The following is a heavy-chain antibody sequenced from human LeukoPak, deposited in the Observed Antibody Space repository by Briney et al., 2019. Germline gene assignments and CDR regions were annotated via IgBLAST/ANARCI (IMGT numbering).Heavy chain of an antibody. V-gene: IGHV4-59*01. Sequence: PSETLSLTCTVSGGSISSYYWSWIRQPPGKGLEWIGYIYYSGSTNYNPSLKSRVTISVDTSKNQFSLKLSSVTAADTAVYYCARDFYFTKTQNYDILTGYYTGFDYWGQGTLVTVSS. D-gene: IGHD3-9*01. CDR2: IYYSGST. J-gene: IGHJ4*02. CDR3: ARDFYFTKTQNYDILTGYYTGFDY. CDR1: GGSISSYY.